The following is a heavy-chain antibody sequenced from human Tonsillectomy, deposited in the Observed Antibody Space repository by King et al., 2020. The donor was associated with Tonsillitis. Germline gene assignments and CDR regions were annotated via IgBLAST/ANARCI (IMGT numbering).Heavy chain of an antibody. CDR1: GFTFSDAW. D-gene: IGHD7-27*01. CDR3: TRPLGY. J-gene: IGHJ4*02. Sequence: VQLVESGGGLVKPGGSLRLSCAASGFTFSDAWMSWVRQAPGKGLEWVGLIKSKTDGGTTDYAAPVKGRCSISRDDSTNTLYLQMNSLKTEDTAVYYCTRPLGYWGQGTLVIVSS. CDR2: IKSKTDGGTT. V-gene: IGHV3-15*01.